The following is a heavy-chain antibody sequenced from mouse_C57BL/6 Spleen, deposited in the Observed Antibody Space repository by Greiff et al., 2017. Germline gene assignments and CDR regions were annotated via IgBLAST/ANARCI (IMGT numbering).Heavy chain of an antibody. CDR2: IDPSDSYT. V-gene: IGHV1-50*01. J-gene: IGHJ2*01. Sequence: QVQLQQPGAELVKPGASVKLSCKASGYTFTSYWMQWVKQRPGQGLEWIGEIDPSDSYTNYNQKFKGKATLTVDTSSSTAYMQLSSLTSEDSAVYYCARGTAVVATYYCAYWGQGTTRTVSS. CDR3: ARGTAVVATYYCAY. CDR1: GYTFTSYW. D-gene: IGHD1-1*01.